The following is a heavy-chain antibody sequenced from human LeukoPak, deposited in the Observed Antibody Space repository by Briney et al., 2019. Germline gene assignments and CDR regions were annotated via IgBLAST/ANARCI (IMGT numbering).Heavy chain of an antibody. Sequence: TSETLSLTCAVYGGSFSGYYWSWIRQPPGKGLEWIGYIYYSGSTNYSPSLKSRVTISVDTSKNQFSLKLSSVTAADTAVYYCARKSVVVPAVRPYYYYYYMDVWGKGTTVTVSS. CDR3: ARKSVVVPAVRPYYYYYYMDV. J-gene: IGHJ6*03. V-gene: IGHV4-59*01. D-gene: IGHD2-2*01. CDR1: GGSFSGYY. CDR2: IYYSGST.